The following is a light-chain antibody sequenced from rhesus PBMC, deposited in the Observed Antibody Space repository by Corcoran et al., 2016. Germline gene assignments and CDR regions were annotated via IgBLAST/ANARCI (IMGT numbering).Light chain of an antibody. Sequence: EIVMTQSPATLSLSPGERATLSCRASQSVSSSLAWYQQKPGQAPRLLIYGASSRATGIPDRCSGSGSGTDFTLTISSLEPEDVAVYYCLQHSNWPHSFGQGTKVEIK. V-gene: IGKV3-24*01. CDR2: GAS. J-gene: IGKJ2*01. CDR3: LQHSNWPHS. CDR1: QSVSSS.